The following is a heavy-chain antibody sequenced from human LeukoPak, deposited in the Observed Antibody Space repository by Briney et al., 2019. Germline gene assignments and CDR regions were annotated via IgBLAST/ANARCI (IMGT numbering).Heavy chain of an antibody. CDR1: GFTFSSYA. CDR3: AKGRDIVVVPAWDY. V-gene: IGHV3-23*01. CDR2: ISGSGGST. J-gene: IGHJ4*02. D-gene: IGHD2-2*01. Sequence: PGGSLRLSCAASGFTFSSYAMSWVRQAPGKGLEWVSAISGSGGSTYYADSVKGRFTISRDNSKNTLYLQMNSLRAEDTAVYCCAKGRDIVVVPAWDYWGQGTLVTVSS.